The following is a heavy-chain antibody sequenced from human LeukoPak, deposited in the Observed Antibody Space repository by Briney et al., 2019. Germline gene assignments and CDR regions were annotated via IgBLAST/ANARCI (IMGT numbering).Heavy chain of an antibody. J-gene: IGHJ6*03. D-gene: IGHD3-10*01. V-gene: IGHV1-69*05. CDR1: GGTLSSYA. CDR3: ARDQSGSLGPFGAYIDF. Sequence: SVTVSYLASGGTLSSYAISWVRQAPGQGLEWMGKIIPVFRTANYAQKFQGRVTITTDESTSTVYVELGSLRSEDTAVYYCARDQSGSLGPFGAYIDFWGKGTTVTVSS. CDR2: IIPVFRTA.